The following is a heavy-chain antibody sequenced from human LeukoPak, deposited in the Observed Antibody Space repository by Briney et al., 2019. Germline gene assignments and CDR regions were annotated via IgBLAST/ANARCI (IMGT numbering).Heavy chain of an antibody. D-gene: IGHD1-1*01. CDR3: ARNHYATNWNVFDF. CDR2: IRSDGSDT. V-gene: IGHV3-74*01. CDR1: GFTFSDTW. J-gene: IGHJ4*02. Sequence: GGSLRLSCAASGFTFSDTWMHWVRQAPGEGLVWVSRIRSDGSDTRYAESVKGRFTISRDNAKNTLYLQMSSLRAEDTAVYYCARNHYATNWNVFDFWGQGTLVTVSS.